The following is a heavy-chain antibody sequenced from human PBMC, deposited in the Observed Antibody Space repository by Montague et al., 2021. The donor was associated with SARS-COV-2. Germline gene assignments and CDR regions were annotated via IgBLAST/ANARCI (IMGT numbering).Heavy chain of an antibody. D-gene: IGHD3-22*01. Sequence: SETLSLTCTVSGGSISSYYWSWIRQPPGKGLEWIGYIYYSGSTNYNPSLKSRVTISVDTSKNQFSLKLSSVTAADTAAYYCAREVRYYYDSSGPGAFDIWGQRTMVTVSS. CDR1: GGSISSYY. CDR2: IYYSGST. J-gene: IGHJ3*02. CDR3: AREVRYYYDSSGPGAFDI. V-gene: IGHV4-59*01.